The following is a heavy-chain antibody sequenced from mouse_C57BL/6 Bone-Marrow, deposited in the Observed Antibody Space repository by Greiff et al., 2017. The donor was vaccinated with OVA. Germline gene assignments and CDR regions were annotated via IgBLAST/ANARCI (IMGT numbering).Heavy chain of an antibody. CDR1: RFNIKDDY. Sequence: VQLQQSGAELVRPGASVKLSCTASRFNIKDDYVHWVKQRSEQGLEWIGWIAPENGDTEDASKFQGKATITADTSSDTAYLQLSSLTSEDTAVYYCTTSRCWGEGATLSVSS. CDR3: TTSRC. J-gene: IGHJ2*01. V-gene: IGHV14-4*01. CDR2: IAPENGDT.